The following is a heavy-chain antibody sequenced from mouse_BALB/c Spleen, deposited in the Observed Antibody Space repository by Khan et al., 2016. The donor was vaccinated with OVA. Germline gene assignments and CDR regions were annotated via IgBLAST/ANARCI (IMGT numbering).Heavy chain of an antibody. J-gene: IGHJ3*01. D-gene: IGHD1-1*01. Sequence: LVKTGASVKISCKASVYSFTGYYMHWVKQSHGKSLEWIGYISCYNGSTTYNQKFKGKATFTVDTSSSTVYMQFNSLTSEDFAVYYCARGDYYGSSSFAYWGQGTLVTVSA. CDR1: VYSFTGYY. V-gene: IGHV1S34*01. CDR3: ARGDYYGSSSFAY. CDR2: ISCYNGST.